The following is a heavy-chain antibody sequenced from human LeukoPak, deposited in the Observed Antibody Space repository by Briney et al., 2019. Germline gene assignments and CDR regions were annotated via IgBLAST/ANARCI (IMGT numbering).Heavy chain of an antibody. CDR2: INHSGST. J-gene: IGHJ2*01. Sequence: PSETLSLTRAVYGGSFSGYYWSWIRQPPGKGLEWIGEINHSGSTNYNPSLKSRVTISVDTSKNQFSLKLSSVTAADTAVYYCARLSASDIVVVPAATDLWGRGTLVTVSS. CDR3: ARLSASDIVVVPAATDL. D-gene: IGHD2-2*01. CDR1: GGSFSGYY. V-gene: IGHV4-34*01.